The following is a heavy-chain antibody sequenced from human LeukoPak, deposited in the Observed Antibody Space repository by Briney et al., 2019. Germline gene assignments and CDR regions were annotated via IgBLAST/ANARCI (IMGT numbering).Heavy chain of an antibody. CDR2: IYYSGST. J-gene: IGHJ4*01. Sequence: PSETLSLTCTVSGGSISSSSYYWGWIRQPPGKGLEWIGSIYYSGSTYYNPSLKSRVTISVDTSKNQFSLKLSSVTAADTAVYYCAREPWKGQDPDYWGQGTLVTVSS. V-gene: IGHV4-39*02. CDR1: GGSISSSSYY. D-gene: IGHD1-1*01. CDR3: AREPWKGQDPDY.